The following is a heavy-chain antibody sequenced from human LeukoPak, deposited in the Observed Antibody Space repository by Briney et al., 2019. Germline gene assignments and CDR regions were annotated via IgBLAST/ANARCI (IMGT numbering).Heavy chain of an antibody. CDR2: ISYDGSNK. J-gene: IGHJ4*02. V-gene: IGHV3-30-3*01. CDR1: GFTFSSYA. Sequence: PGGSLRLSCAASGFTFSSYAMHWVRQAPGKGLEWVAVISYDGSNKYYADSVKGRFTISRDNSKNTLYLQMNSLRAEDTAVYYCARLTTLYSPPYYFDYWGQGTLVTVSS. D-gene: IGHD3-16*02. CDR3: ARLTTLYSPPYYFDY.